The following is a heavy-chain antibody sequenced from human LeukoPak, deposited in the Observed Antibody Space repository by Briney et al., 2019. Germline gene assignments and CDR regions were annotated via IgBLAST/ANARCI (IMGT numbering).Heavy chain of an antibody. J-gene: IGHJ5*02. Sequence: PSETLSLTCAVSGGSISSGGYSWSWIRQPPGKGLEWIGYIYYSGSTYYNPSLKSRVTISVDTSKNQFSLKLSSVTAADTAVYYCASSIAARREGYNWFDPWGQGTLVTVSS. CDR3: ASSIAARREGYNWFDP. V-gene: IGHV4-30-4*07. CDR1: GGSISSGGYS. CDR2: IYYSGST. D-gene: IGHD6-6*01.